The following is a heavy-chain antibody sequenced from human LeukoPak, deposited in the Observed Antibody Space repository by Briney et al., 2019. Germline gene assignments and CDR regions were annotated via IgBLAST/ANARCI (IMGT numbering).Heavy chain of an antibody. CDR2: ISYDGSNK. CDR1: GFTFSSYG. Sequence: GGSLRLSCAAPGFTFSSYGMHWVRQAPGKGLEWVAVISYDGSNKYYADSVKGRFTISRDNSKNTLYLQMNSLRAEDTAVYYCARDDDPCYNDSSAVGACGMDVWGQGTTVTVSS. V-gene: IGHV3-30*03. D-gene: IGHD3-22*01. J-gene: IGHJ6*02. CDR3: ARDDDPCYNDSSAVGACGMDV.